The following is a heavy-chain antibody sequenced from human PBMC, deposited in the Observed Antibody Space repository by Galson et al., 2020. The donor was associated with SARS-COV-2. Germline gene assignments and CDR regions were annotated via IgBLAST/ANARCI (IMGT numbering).Heavy chain of an antibody. CDR3: SRGGGSGWYWGTDY. J-gene: IGHJ4*02. CDR1: GFTFSSYA. Sequence: GGSLRLSCAVSGFTFSSYAMSWVRQSPGKGLEWVSGISGSGGSTYYADSVKGRFTISRDNSKNMLYLQMNSLRAEDTAVYYCSRGGGSGWYWGTDYWGQGTLVTVSS. V-gene: IGHV3-23*01. D-gene: IGHD6-19*01. CDR2: ISGSGGST.